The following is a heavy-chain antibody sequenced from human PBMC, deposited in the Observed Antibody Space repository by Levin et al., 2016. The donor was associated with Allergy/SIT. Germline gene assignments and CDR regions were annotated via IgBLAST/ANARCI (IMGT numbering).Heavy chain of an antibody. J-gene: IGHJ4*02. CDR3: ARLTGFFHTGVYFDY. CDR1: GYSFSHYW. CDR2: IYPADSRT. Sequence: GGSLRLSCQGSGYSFSHYWIGWVRQMPGKGLEWMGIIYPADSRTTYSPSFQGPVTISVDKSIATAYLQWSSLEASDTAIYYCARLTGFFHTGVYFDYWGQGTLVTVAS. D-gene: IGHD3-3*01. V-gene: IGHV5-51*01.